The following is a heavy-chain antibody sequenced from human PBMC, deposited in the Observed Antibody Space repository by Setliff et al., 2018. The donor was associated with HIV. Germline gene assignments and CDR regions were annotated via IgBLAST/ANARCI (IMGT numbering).Heavy chain of an antibody. Sequence: ASVKVFCKASGYTFTSYGISWVRQAPGQGLEWMGWISAYNGNTNYAQKLQGRVTMTTDTSTSTAYMELRSLRSDDTAVYYCARDSLPYSSGPLHYYYYMDVWGKGTTVTVSS. CDR3: ARDSLPYSSGPLHYYYYMDV. CDR1: GYTFTSYG. CDR2: ISAYNGNT. V-gene: IGHV1-18*01. J-gene: IGHJ6*03. D-gene: IGHD6-19*01.